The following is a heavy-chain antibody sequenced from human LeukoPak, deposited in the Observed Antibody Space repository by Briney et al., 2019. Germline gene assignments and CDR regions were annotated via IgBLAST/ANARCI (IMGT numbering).Heavy chain of an antibody. Sequence: QPGGSLRLSCAASGFTFSSYAMSWVRQASGKGLEWVSVISSSGGRAYYADSVKGRFTISRDNSKNTLYLQMNNLRAEDTAVYYCAKDLSSGYFYFDYWGQGTLVTVTS. CDR2: ISSSGGRA. D-gene: IGHD3-22*01. V-gene: IGHV3-23*01. J-gene: IGHJ4*02. CDR1: GFTFSSYA. CDR3: AKDLSSGYFYFDY.